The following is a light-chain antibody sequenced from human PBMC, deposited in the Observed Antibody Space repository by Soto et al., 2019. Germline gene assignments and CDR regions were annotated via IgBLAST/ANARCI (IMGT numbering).Light chain of an antibody. CDR3: QQYNNWPPT. V-gene: IGKV3-15*01. CDR2: DAS. CDR1: QSVNSN. J-gene: IGKJ1*01. Sequence: EIVMTQSPATLSVSPGERATLSCRASQSVNSNLAWYQQKPGQAPRLLIYDASTRATGIPARFSGSGSGTEFTLTISSLQSEDFAVYYCQQYNNWPPTFGQGTKVDI.